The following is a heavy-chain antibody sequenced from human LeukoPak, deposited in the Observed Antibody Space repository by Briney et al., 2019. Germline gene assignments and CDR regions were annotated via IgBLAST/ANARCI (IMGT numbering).Heavy chain of an antibody. V-gene: IGHV4-39*07. CDR2: IYHVGGT. J-gene: IGHJ5*02. CDR3: ARDGRSGYEDL. Sequence: SETLSLTCDVSGVSIKANSDYWGWLRQPPGKGLEWIGSIYHVGGTYYNPSLKSRVTISIDTSKNQFSLRLTSVTAADTAIYYCARDGRSGYEDLWGPGTLVTVSS. D-gene: IGHD5-12*01. CDR1: GVSIKANSDY.